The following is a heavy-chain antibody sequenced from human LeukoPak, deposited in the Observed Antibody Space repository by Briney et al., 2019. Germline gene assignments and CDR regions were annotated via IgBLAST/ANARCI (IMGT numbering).Heavy chain of an antibody. V-gene: IGHV4-4*07. D-gene: IGHD3-22*01. CDR2: IYTSGST. J-gene: IGHJ5*02. CDR1: GGSISTYY. CDR3: ARDRFPIYYDSSGTYNWFDP. Sequence: SETLSLTCTVSGGSISTYYWSWIRQPPGEGLEWIGRIYTSGSTNYNTSLKSRVTMSVDTSKNQFSLKLSSVAAGDTAVYYCARDRFPIYYDSSGTYNWFDPWGQGTLVTVSS.